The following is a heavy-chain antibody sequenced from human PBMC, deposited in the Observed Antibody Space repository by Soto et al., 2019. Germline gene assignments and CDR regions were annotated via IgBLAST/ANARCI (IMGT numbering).Heavy chain of an antibody. CDR2: ISAYNGNT. Sequence: ASVKVSCKASGYTFTSYGISWVRQAPGQGLEWMGWISAYNGNTNYAQKLPGRVPMTTDTSTSTAYMELRSLRSDDTAVYYCAVEYYDDRSGYFVPHYWGQGTLVTVSS. CDR3: AVEYYDDRSGYFVPHY. J-gene: IGHJ4*02. V-gene: IGHV1-18*04. CDR1: GYTFTSYG. D-gene: IGHD3-22*01.